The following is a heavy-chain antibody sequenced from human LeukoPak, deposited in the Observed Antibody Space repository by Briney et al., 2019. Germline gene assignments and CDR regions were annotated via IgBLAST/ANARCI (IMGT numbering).Heavy chain of an antibody. CDR2: IYSGGST. Sequence: GGSLRLSCAASGFTVSSNYMSWVRQAPGKGLEWVSVIYSGGSTYYADSVKGRFTISRDNSKNTLYLQMNSLRAEDTAVYYCAREAPNSSAFDYWGQGTLVTVSS. CDR1: GFTVSSNY. CDR3: AREAPNSSAFDY. V-gene: IGHV3-53*01. D-gene: IGHD6-25*01. J-gene: IGHJ4*02.